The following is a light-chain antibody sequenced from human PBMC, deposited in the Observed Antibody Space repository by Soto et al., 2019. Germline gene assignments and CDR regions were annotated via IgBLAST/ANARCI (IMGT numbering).Light chain of an antibody. J-gene: IGKJ5*01. CDR2: GAS. Sequence: EIVMTPSPATLSVSPGESATLSCRASQSINRDLAWYEQKPGQTPRRVIYGASTWGTGVPPRFTGSGSGTEFSLTISNLQSEDGAVYDCQQYHSWPITFGQGTRLEI. CDR3: QQYHSWPIT. V-gene: IGKV3D-15*01. CDR1: QSINRD.